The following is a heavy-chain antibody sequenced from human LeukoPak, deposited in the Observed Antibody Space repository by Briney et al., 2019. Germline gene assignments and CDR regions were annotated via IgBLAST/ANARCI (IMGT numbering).Heavy chain of an antibody. J-gene: IGHJ4*02. CDR3: GKDMGTTVETRGFDY. CDR1: GFTFDDYA. CDR2: ISWNSGSI. Sequence: GGSLRLSCAASGFTFDDYAMHWVRQAPGKGLEWVSGISWNSGSIGYADSVKGRFTISRDNAKKSLYLQMNSLRAEDTALYYCGKDMGTTVETRGFDYWGQGTLVTVSS. D-gene: IGHD4-23*01. V-gene: IGHV3-9*01.